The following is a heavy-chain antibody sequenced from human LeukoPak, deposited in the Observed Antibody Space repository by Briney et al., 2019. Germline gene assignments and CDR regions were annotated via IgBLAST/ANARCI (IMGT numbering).Heavy chain of an antibody. CDR1: GGSISSYY. D-gene: IGHD3-3*01. Sequence: SETLSLTCSVSGGSISSYYWSWIRQPAGKGLEWIGRIYTSGSTNYNPSLKSRVTMSVDTSKDQISLNLSSVTAADTAVYYCARASYDFWSGYYRRNDAFDIWGQGTMVTVSS. V-gene: IGHV4-4*07. J-gene: IGHJ3*02. CDR3: ARASYDFWSGYYRRNDAFDI. CDR2: IYTSGST.